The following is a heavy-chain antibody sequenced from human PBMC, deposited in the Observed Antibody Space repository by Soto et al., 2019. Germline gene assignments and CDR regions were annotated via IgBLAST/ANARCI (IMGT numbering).Heavy chain of an antibody. D-gene: IGHD3-10*02. J-gene: IGHJ6*02. CDR1: GGSISSSNW. CDR2: IYHSGST. CDR3: ASVRGGYYYGMDV. V-gene: IGHV4-4*02. Sequence: TSETLSLTXAVSGGSISSSNWWSWVRQPPGKGLEWIGEIYHSGSTKYNPSLKSRVTISVDKSKNQFSLKLSSVTAADTAVYYCASVRGGYYYGMDVWGQGTTVTVSS.